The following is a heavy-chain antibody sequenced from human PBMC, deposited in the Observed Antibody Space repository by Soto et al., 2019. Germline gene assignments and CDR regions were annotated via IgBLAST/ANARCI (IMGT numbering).Heavy chain of an antibody. V-gene: IGHV1-69*02. CDR2: IIPILGIA. CDR1: GGTFSSYT. Sequence: QVQLVQSGAEVKKPGSSVKVSCKASGGTFSSYTISWVRQAPGQGLEWMGRIIPILGIANYAQKFQGRVTITADKPKGQAYTELSSVSSDDTAEYYCASGTADYFDYWGQGTLVTVSS. D-gene: IGHD1-1*01. J-gene: IGHJ4*02. CDR3: ASGTADYFDY.